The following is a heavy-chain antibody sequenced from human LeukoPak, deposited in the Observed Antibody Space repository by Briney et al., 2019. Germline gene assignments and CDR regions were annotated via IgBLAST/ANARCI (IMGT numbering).Heavy chain of an antibody. CDR1: GFTFSDYA. Sequence: GGSLRLSCTASGFTFSDYAMSWVRQAPGKGLEWVSAISDSGGKTYYADSVKGRFTISRDNSKDTLYVQMNSLRAEDTAVYYCASERSGYDSSFDYWGQGTLVTVSS. J-gene: IGHJ4*02. D-gene: IGHD5-12*01. CDR2: ISDSGGKT. CDR3: ASERSGYDSSFDY. V-gene: IGHV3-23*01.